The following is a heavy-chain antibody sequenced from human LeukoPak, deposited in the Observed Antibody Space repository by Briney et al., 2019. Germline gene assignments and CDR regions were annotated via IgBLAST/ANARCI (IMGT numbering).Heavy chain of an antibody. V-gene: IGHV4-59*01. D-gene: IGHD3-16*02. CDR1: GGSISSYY. CDR2: IYYSGST. CDR3: ARVGVWGSYRRDAFDI. J-gene: IGHJ3*02. Sequence: SETLSLTCTVSGGSISSYYWSWIRQPPGKGLEWIGYIYYSGSTNYNPSLKSRVTISVDTSKNQFSLKLSSVTAADTAVYYCARVGVWGSYRRDAFDIWGQGTMVTVSS.